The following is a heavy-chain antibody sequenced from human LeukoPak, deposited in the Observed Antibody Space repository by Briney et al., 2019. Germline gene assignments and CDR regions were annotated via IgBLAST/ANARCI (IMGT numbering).Heavy chain of an antibody. CDR1: GGTFSSYA. J-gene: IGHJ5*02. D-gene: IGHD6-13*01. V-gene: IGHV1-69*01. CDR3: ARDHLAAAAWWWFDP. CDR2: IIPIFGTA. Sequence: SVKVSCKASGGTFSSYAISWVRQAPGQGLEWMGGIIPIFGTANYAQKFQGRVTITVDESTSTAYMELSSLRSEDTAVYYCARDHLAAAAWWWFDPWGQGTLVTVSS.